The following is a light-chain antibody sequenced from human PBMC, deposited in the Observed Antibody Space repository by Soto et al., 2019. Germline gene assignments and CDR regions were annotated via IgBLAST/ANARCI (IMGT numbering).Light chain of an antibody. J-gene: IGKJ5*01. CDR1: QSITSY. CDR3: QQSYGTPT. V-gene: IGKV1-39*01. Sequence: DIQMTQSPSSLSASVGDRVTITCRASQSITSYLNWYQQKLGKAPKLLIYGASSLQSGVPSRFSGIGSWTEFTLTISRLQPEDFATYYCQQSYGTPTFGQGTRLEIK. CDR2: GAS.